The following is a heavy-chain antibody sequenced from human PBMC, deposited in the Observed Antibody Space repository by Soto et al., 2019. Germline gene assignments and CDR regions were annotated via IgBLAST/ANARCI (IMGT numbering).Heavy chain of an antibody. CDR3: VKARIGWYLYYFDY. CDR1: GFIFSSYA. Sequence: EVQLLESGGGLVQPGGSLRVSCAGSGFIFSSYAMNWVRQAPGKGLEWVSGISGSGGNSYYADSVKGRFTISRDNSKKTLYLQMDSLRAEDTAVYYCVKARIGWYLYYFDYWGQGAPVTVSS. V-gene: IGHV3-23*01. D-gene: IGHD6-19*01. CDR2: ISGSGGNS. J-gene: IGHJ4*02.